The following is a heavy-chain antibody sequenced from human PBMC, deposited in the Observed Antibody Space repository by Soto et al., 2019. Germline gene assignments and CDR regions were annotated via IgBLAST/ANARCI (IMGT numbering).Heavy chain of an antibody. CDR1: GYTFTNNG. V-gene: IGHV1-18*01. J-gene: IGHJ4*02. CDR2: ISGYNGNA. Sequence: QIQLVQSGAEVKKPGSSVKVSCKASGYTFTNNGINWVRQAPGQGLEWMGWISGYNGNANYAQKFQGRVTMTTDTSTSTAYMELRSLTSDASAVSYCARGHSHYRSENLGQGTLVTVSS. CDR3: ARGHSHYRSEN. D-gene: IGHD3-10*01.